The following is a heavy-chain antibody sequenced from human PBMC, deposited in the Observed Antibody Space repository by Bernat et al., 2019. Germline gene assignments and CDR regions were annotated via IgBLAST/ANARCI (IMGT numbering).Heavy chain of an antibody. D-gene: IGHD3-3*01. Sequence: QLQLQESGPGLVKPSETLSLTCTVSGGSISSSSYYWGWIRQPPGKGLEWIGSIYYSGSTYYNPSLKSRVTISVDTSKNQFSLKLSSVTAADTAVYYCARLAPDPTLYYDFWSGYYSYYFDYWGQGTLVTVSS. CDR1: GGSISSSSYY. V-gene: IGHV4-39*01. J-gene: IGHJ4*02. CDR2: IYYSGST. CDR3: ARLAPDPTLYYDFWSGYYSYYFDY.